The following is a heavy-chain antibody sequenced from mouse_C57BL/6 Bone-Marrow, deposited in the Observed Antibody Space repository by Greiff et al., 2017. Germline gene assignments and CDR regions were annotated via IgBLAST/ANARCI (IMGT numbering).Heavy chain of an antibody. Sequence: EVQLVESGGGLVQPGGSLSLSCAASGFTFTDYYMSWVRQPPGKALEWLGFIRNKANGYTTEYSASVKGRFTISRDNSQSILYLQMNALRAEDSATYYCARGYYDIRRGFYYAMDYWGQGTSVTVSS. V-gene: IGHV7-3*01. CDR3: ARGYYDIRRGFYYAMDY. J-gene: IGHJ4*01. CDR1: GFTFTDYY. CDR2: IRNKANGYTT. D-gene: IGHD2-4*01.